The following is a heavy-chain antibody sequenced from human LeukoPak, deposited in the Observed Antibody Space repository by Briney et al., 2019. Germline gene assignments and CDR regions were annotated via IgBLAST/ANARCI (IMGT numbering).Heavy chain of an antibody. J-gene: IGHJ6*02. CDR3: ARDFSPWDYDILTGYYKVSGDYYGMDV. CDR1: GFTFSSYE. CDR2: ISSSGSTI. V-gene: IGHV3-48*03. Sequence: GGSLRLSCAASGFTFSSYEMNWVRQAPGKGLEWVSYISSSGSTIYYADSVKGRFTISRDNAKNSLSLQMNSLRAEDTAVYYCARDFSPWDYDILTGYYKVSGDYYGMDVWGQGTTVTVSS. D-gene: IGHD3-9*01.